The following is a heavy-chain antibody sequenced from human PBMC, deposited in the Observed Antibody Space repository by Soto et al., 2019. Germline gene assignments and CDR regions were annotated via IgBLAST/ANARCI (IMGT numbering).Heavy chain of an antibody. V-gene: IGHV4-31*03. J-gene: IGHJ4*02. CDR3: ARDYDSSGYCFDY. CDR1: GGSISSGGYY. CDR2: IYYSGST. D-gene: IGHD3-22*01. Sequence: QVQLQESGPGLVKPSQTLSLTCTVSGGSISSGGYYWTWIRQHPGKGLEWIGYIYYSGSTYYNPSLKSRVTMSVDTSKNQFSLKLTSVTAADTAVYYCARDYDSSGYCFDYWGQGTLVTVSS.